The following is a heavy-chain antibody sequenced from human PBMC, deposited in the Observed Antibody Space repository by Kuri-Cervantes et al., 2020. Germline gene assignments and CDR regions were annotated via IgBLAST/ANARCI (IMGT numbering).Heavy chain of an antibody. Sequence: LSLTCAASGFTFSSYDMHWVRQATGKGLEWVSAIGTAGDTYYPGSVKGRFTISRENAKNSLYLQMNSLRAEDTAIYYCAKDGQWFGGSKANFDYWGQGTLVTVSS. CDR3: AKDGQWFGGSKANFDY. J-gene: IGHJ4*02. CDR2: IGTAGDT. V-gene: IGHV3-13*01. CDR1: GFTFSSYD. D-gene: IGHD2-15*01.